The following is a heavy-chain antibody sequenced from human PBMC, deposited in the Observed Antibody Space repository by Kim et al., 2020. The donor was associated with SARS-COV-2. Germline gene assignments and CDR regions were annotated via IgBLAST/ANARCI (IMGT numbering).Heavy chain of an antibody. CDR3: AREFPRYYDREGDAFDI. CDR1: GGTFSSYA. Sequence: SVKVSCKASGGTFSSYAISWVRQAPGQGLEWMGRIIPILGIANYAQKFQGRVTITADKSTSTAYMELSSLRSEDTAVYYCAREFPRYYDREGDAFDIWGQGTMVTVSS. V-gene: IGHV1-69*04. CDR2: IIPILGIA. D-gene: IGHD3-22*01. J-gene: IGHJ3*02.